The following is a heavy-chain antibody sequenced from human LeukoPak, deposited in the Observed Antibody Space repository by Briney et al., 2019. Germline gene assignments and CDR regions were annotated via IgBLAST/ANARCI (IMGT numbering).Heavy chain of an antibody. Sequence: PGGSLRLSCAASGFTFSSYAMSWVRQAPGKGLEWVSAISGSGGSTYYADSVKGRFTISRDNSKNTLYLQMNSLRAEDTAVYYCARASWIQLSIDYWGQGTLVTVSS. CDR3: ARASWIQLSIDY. J-gene: IGHJ4*02. CDR2: ISGSGGST. CDR1: GFTFSSYA. V-gene: IGHV3-23*01. D-gene: IGHD5-18*01.